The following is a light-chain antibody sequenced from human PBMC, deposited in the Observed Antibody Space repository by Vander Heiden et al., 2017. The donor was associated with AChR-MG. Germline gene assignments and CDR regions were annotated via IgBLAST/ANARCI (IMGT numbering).Light chain of an antibody. J-gene: IGLJ3*02. Sequence: QSVLTQPPSVSGTPGQTVTISCSANNSDIGSHPVHCYRQIPGTATKPLTFSNSQRPSGVPVRFSGSKSATSASIAISGLQAEDEADYYCAAWNDTPNCWVFGGGTKVTVL. CDR3: AAWNDTPNCWV. V-gene: IGLV1-44*01. CDR1: NSDIGSHP. CDR2: SNS.